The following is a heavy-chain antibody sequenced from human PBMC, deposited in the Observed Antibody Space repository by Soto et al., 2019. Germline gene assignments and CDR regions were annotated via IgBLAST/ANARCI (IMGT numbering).Heavy chain of an antibody. Sequence: GASVKVSCKASGYTFTNYGINWVRQAPGQGLEWMGWISAYNGNTNYAQNFQGRVTMTTDTSTNTAYMELKNLKSDDTAAFYCTRGPPSWEMLVEFLGDSWGQGTLVTVSS. CDR1: GYTFTNYG. CDR2: ISAYNGNT. CDR3: TRGPPSWEMLVEFLGDS. J-gene: IGHJ4*02. V-gene: IGHV1-18*04. D-gene: IGHD1-26*01.